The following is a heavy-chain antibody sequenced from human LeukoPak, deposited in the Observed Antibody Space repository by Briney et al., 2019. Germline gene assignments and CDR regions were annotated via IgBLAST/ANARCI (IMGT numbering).Heavy chain of an antibody. Sequence: SETLSLTCAVYGGSFSGYYWSWIRQPPGKGLEWIGEINHSGSTNYNPSLKSRVTISVDTSKNQFSLKLSSVTAADTAVYYCARYYYDSSGLDPYDAFDIGGQGTMVTVSS. CDR1: GGSFSGYY. D-gene: IGHD3-22*01. V-gene: IGHV4-34*01. CDR2: INHSGST. J-gene: IGHJ3*02. CDR3: ARYYYDSSGLDPYDAFDI.